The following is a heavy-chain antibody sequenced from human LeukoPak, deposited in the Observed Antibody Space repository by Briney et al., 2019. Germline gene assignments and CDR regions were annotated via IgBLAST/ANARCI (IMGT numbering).Heavy chain of an antibody. CDR1: GFAVSGYY. CDR2: IYRDGST. J-gene: IGHJ4*02. CDR3: ATETWKD. V-gene: IGHV3-53*01. Sequence: PGGSLRLSCAATGFAVSGYYMSWVRQAPGKGLEWVSVIYRDGSTSHADSVKGRFTISRDNSRNTIYLQMNSLRAEDTAVYYCATETWKDWGQGTLVTVSS. D-gene: IGHD1-1*01.